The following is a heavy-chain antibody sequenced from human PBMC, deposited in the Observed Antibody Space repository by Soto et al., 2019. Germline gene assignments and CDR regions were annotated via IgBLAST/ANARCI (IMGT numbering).Heavy chain of an antibody. V-gene: IGHV5-10-1*01. CDR2: IDPSDSYT. J-gene: IGHJ6*04. Sequence: GESLKISCKGSGYSFTSYWISWVRQMPGKGLEWMGRIDPSDSYTNYSPSFQGHVTISADKSTSTAYLQWSSLKVSDTAMYYCARLATAGTPYYYYGMDVWGKGTKVTVSS. CDR1: GYSFTSYW. CDR3: ARLATAGTPYYYYGMDV. D-gene: IGHD6-13*01.